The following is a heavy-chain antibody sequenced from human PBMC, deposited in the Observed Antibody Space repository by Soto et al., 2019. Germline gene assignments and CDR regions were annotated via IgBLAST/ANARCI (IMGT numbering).Heavy chain of an antibody. J-gene: IGHJ4*02. CDR1: GGSISSSSYY. Sequence: QLQLQESGPGLVKPSETLSLTCTVSGGSISSSSYYWGWIRQPPGKGLEWIGSIYYSGSTYYNPSLKSRVTISVDTSKNQSSLKLSSVTAADTAVYYCARPTTVTPVSYFDYWGQGTLVTVSS. CDR3: ARPTTVTPVSYFDY. CDR2: IYYSGST. V-gene: IGHV4-39*01. D-gene: IGHD4-17*01.